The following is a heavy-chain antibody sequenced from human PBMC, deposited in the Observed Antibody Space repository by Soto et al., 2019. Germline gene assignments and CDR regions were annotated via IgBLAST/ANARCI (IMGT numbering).Heavy chain of an antibody. CDR2: ISSSSSYI. CDR3: ARDGDYVWGSYRWSDAFDI. J-gene: IGHJ3*02. V-gene: IGHV3-21*01. D-gene: IGHD3-16*02. CDR1: GLTFRGYS. Sequence: EVQLVESGGGLVKPGGSLRLSCPASGLTFRGYSMTWVGKAPGKGLEGVSPISSSSSYIYYADSVKGRFTISRDNAKNSLYLQMNSLRAEDTAVYYCARDGDYVWGSYRWSDAFDIWGQGTMVTVSS.